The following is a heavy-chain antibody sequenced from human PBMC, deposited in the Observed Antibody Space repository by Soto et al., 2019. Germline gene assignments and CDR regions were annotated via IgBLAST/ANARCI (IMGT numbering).Heavy chain of an antibody. Sequence: TLSLTCTVSGGSISSYYWSWIRQPPGKGLEWIGYIYYSGSTNYNPSLKSRVTISVDTSKNQFSLKLSSVTAADTAVYYCARGTSYDGGTFDYWGQGTLVTVS. D-gene: IGHD3-16*01. J-gene: IGHJ4*02. CDR2: IYYSGST. V-gene: IGHV4-59*01. CDR3: ARGTSYDGGTFDY. CDR1: GGSISSYY.